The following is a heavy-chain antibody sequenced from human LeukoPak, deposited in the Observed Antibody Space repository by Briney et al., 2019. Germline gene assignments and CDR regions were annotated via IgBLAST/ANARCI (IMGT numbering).Heavy chain of an antibody. J-gene: IGHJ4*02. CDR2: IKSKADGRTT. V-gene: IGHV3-15*01. D-gene: IGHD2-15*01. CDR1: GLTFSDHY. CDR3: STVAATL. Sequence: GGSLRLSCVASGLTFSDHYMSWIRQAPGKGLEWVGRIKSKADGRTTDYAAPVKGRFTISRDDSKNTLYLQMDSLKTEDTAVYYCSTVAATLWGQGTLVTVSS.